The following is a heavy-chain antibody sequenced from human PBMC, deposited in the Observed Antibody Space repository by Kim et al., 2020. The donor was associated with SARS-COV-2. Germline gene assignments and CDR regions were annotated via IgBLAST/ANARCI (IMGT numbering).Heavy chain of an antibody. Sequence: GGSLRLSCAASGFTFSSYAMSWVRQAPGKGLEWVSAISGSGGSTYYADSVKGRFTISRDNSKNTLYLQMNSLRAEDTAVYYCAKLADFFGVVISAGMDVWGQGTMVTVSS. V-gene: IGHV3-23*01. CDR3: AKLADFFGVVISAGMDV. J-gene: IGHJ6*02. CDR1: GFTFSSYA. D-gene: IGHD3-3*01. CDR2: ISGSGGST.